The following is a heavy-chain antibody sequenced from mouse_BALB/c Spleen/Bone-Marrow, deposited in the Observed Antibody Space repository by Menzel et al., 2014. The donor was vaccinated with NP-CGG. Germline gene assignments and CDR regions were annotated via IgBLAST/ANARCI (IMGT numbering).Heavy chain of an antibody. Sequence: QVQLQQSGAELVRPGSSVKISCKSSGYAFSTYWINWVKQRPGQGLEWIGQIYPGDGDTDFNGKFKGKATLTADRSSNTAYMEFSSLTSGDSGVYFCARGGISVDYWGQGTTLTVSS. CDR3: ARGGISVDY. V-gene: IGHV1-80*01. CDR1: GYAFSTYW. J-gene: IGHJ2*01. CDR2: IYPGDGDT.